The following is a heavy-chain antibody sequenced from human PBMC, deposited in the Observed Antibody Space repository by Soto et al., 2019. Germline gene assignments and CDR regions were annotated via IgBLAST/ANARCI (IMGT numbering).Heavy chain of an antibody. CDR1: GFTFSSYA. CDR2: ISGSGGST. D-gene: IGHD3-10*01. Sequence: PGGSLRLSCAASGFTFSSYAMSWGRQAPGKGLEWVSGISGSGGSTYYAAPVKGRFTISRDNSKNTMYLQVNSLRAEDTALYYCAKEFMVRGVPPLRFGMDVWGQGTTVTVSS. V-gene: IGHV3-23*01. J-gene: IGHJ6*02. CDR3: AKEFMVRGVPPLRFGMDV.